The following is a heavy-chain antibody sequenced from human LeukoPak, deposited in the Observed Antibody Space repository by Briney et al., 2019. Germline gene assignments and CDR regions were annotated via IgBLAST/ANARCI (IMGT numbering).Heavy chain of an antibody. CDR1: GFTFSRYW. D-gene: IGHD2-15*01. J-gene: IGHJ4*02. V-gene: IGHV3-74*01. CDR3: ARDKGYSSDC. Sequence: GGSLRLSCEASGFTFSRYWMHWVRQAPGKGLVWVSRIKSDGKTNYADSVKGRFTISRDDAKNTVYLQMDTLGADDTAVYYCARDKGYSSDCWGQGTLVTVSS. CDR2: IKSDGKT.